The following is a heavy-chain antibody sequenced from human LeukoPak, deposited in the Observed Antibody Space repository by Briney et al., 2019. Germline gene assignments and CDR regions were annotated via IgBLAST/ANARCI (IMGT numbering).Heavy chain of an antibody. CDR3: AYSSSWPPEGDY. Sequence: SVKVSCKASERTFSSYAISWVRQAPGQGLEWMGGIIPIFGTANYAQKFQGRVTITADESTSTAYMELSSLRSGDTAVYYCAYSSSWPPEGDYWGQGTLVTVSS. CDR1: ERTFSSYA. D-gene: IGHD6-13*01. CDR2: IIPIFGTA. V-gene: IGHV1-69*13. J-gene: IGHJ4*02.